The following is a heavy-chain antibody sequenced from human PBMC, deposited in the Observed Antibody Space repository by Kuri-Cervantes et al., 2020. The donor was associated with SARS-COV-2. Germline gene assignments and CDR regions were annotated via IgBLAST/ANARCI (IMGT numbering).Heavy chain of an antibody. V-gene: IGHV3-74*01. D-gene: IGHD2-2*01. CDR1: GFTFSGHW. Sequence: GGSLRLSCAASGFTFSGHWIHWVRQAPGKGLVWVSRINPDGSYTNNADSVKGRFTLSRDNAKNMLFLQMNSLRAEDTAVYYCAKVSTRVVPAAMDYWGQGTLVTVSS. CDR2: INPDGSYT. CDR3: AKVSTRVVPAAMDY. J-gene: IGHJ4*02.